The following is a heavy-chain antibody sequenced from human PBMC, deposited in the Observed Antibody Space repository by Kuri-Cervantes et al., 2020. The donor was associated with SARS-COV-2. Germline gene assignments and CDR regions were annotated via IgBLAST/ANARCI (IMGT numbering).Heavy chain of an antibody. CDR3: ARGYTIFGVVGYFDL. Sequence: ASVKVSCKASGYTFTGYYMHWVRQAPGQGLEWMGWINPNSGGTNYAQKFQGRVTMTRDTSISTAYMELCRLRSDDTAVYYCARGYTIFGVVGYFDLWGRGTLVTVSS. D-gene: IGHD3-3*01. CDR2: INPNSGGT. CDR1: GYTFTGYY. J-gene: IGHJ2*01. V-gene: IGHV1-2*02.